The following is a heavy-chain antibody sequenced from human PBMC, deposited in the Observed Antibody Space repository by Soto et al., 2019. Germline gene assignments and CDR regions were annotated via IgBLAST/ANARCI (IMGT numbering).Heavy chain of an antibody. CDR3: ARDRNPYFGTGSLHGFIDF. V-gene: IGHV1-2*04. Sequence: ASVKVSCKASGYTFTGYYMHWVRQAPGQGLEWMGWINPNSGGTNYAQKFQGWVTMTRDTSISTAYMELSRLRSDDTALYYCARDRNPYFGTGSLHGFIDFWGQGTQVTVSS. CDR2: INPNSGGT. D-gene: IGHD3-10*01. J-gene: IGHJ4*02. CDR1: GYTFTGYY.